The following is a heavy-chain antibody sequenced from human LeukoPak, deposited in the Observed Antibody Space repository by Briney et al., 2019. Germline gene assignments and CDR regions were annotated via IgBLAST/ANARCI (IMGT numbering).Heavy chain of an antibody. CDR2: IKEDGSEE. CDR1: GFTFSSYW. J-gene: IGHJ3*01. Sequence: PGGSLRLSCAASGFTFSSYWMTWVRQAPGKGLECVANIKEDGSEEYYVDSVKGRFSTSRDNAKNSLHLQMNSLRAEDTAVYYCARDWLAGNPYHAFDLWGKGTMVTVSS. D-gene: IGHD3-22*01. CDR3: ARDWLAGNPYHAFDL. V-gene: IGHV3-7*01.